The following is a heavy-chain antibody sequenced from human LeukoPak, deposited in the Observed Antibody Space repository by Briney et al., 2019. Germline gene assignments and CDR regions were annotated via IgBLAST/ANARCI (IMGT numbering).Heavy chain of an antibody. D-gene: IGHD2-2*01. CDR2: IYYSGST. J-gene: IGHJ4*02. V-gene: IGHV4-39*01. CDR1: GGSISSSSYY. CDR3: ARLSSILPAAGPFAY. Sequence: SETLSLTCTVSGGSISSSSYYWGWIRQPPGKRLEWIGSIYYSGSTYYNPSLKSRVTISVDTSKNQFSLKLSSVTAADTAVYYCARLSSILPAAGPFAYWGQGTLVTVSS.